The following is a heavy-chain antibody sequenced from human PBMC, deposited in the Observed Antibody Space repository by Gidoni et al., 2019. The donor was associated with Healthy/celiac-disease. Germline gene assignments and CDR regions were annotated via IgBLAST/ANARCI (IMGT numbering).Heavy chain of an antibody. J-gene: IGHJ4*02. Sequence: QVQLQESGPGLVKPSETLSLTCTVSGGSISSYYWSWIRQPPGKGLEWIGYIYYSGSTNYNPSLKSRVTISVDTSKNQFSLKLSYVTAADTAVYYCARGSLRYFDWLLGDWGQGTLVTVSS. CDR1: GGSISSYY. CDR3: ARGSLRYFDWLLGD. CDR2: IYYSGST. V-gene: IGHV4-59*01. D-gene: IGHD3-9*01.